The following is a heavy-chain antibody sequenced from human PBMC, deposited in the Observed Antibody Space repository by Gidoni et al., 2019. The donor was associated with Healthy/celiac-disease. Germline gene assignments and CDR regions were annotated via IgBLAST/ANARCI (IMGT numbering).Heavy chain of an antibody. D-gene: IGHD6-13*01. CDR1: GFTFGDYA. Sequence: EVQLVESGGGLVQPGRSLRLSCTASGFTFGDYAMSWVRQAPGKGLEWVGFIRSKAYGGTTEYAASVKGRFTISRDDSKSIAYLQMNSLKTEDTAVYYCTRDRKRYSSSWYDYWGQGTLVTVSS. V-gene: IGHV3-49*04. J-gene: IGHJ4*02. CDR2: IRSKAYGGTT. CDR3: TRDRKRYSSSWYDY.